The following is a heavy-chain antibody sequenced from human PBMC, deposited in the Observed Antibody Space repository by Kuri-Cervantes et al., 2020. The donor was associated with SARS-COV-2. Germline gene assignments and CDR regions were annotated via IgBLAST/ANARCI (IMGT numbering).Heavy chain of an antibody. J-gene: IGHJ4*02. CDR3: ATDTAMVDY. D-gene: IGHD5-18*01. Sequence: GESLKISCAASGFTFSSYSMNWVRQAPGKGLEWVSYISSSSSTIYYADSVKGRFTISRDNARNSLSLQMNSLRAEDTAMYYCATDTAMVDYWGQGTLVTVSS. CDR2: ISSSSSTI. CDR1: GFTFSSYS. V-gene: IGHV3-48*04.